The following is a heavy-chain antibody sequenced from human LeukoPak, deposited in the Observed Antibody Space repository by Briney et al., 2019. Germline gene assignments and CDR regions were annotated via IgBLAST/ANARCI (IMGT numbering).Heavy chain of an antibody. J-gene: IGHJ4*02. CDR3: ARGRSRLFNY. D-gene: IGHD3-16*01. CDR2: INHSGST. CDR1: GGSFSGYY. Sequence: PLETLSLTCAVYGGSFSGYYWSWIRQPPGKGLEWIGEINHSGSTNYNPSLKSRVTISVDTSKNQFSLKLSSVTAADTAVYYCARGRSRLFNYWGQGTLVTVSS. V-gene: IGHV4-34*01.